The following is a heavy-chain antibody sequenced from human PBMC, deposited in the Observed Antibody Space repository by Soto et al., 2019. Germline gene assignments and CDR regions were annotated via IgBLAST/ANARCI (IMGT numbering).Heavy chain of an antibody. J-gene: IGHJ5*02. Sequence: GGSLRLSCAASGFTVSNNYMNWVRQAPGKGLEWFSFIYSGGTAYYADSVQGRVTISRDNSRNTLYLHMNSLKAEDTAVYYCARPQLQRQYNWFDPWGQGTLVTVSS. V-gene: IGHV3-53*01. CDR3: ARPQLQRQYNWFDP. D-gene: IGHD2-2*01. CDR1: GFTVSNNY. CDR2: IYSGGTA.